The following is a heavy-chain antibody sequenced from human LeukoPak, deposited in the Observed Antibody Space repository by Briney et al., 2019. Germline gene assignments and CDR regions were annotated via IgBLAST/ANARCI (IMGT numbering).Heavy chain of an antibody. V-gene: IGHV4-39*07. J-gene: IGHJ3*02. Sequence: TSETLSLTCTVSGGSISSSGYYWGWIRQPPGKGLEWIGSIYYSGSTYYNPSLKSRVTISLDTSKNQFSLKLSSVTAADTAVYYCARDQYSYGSDAFDIWGQGTMVTVSS. CDR2: IYYSGST. CDR3: ARDQYSYGSDAFDI. D-gene: IGHD5-18*01. CDR1: GGSISSSGYY.